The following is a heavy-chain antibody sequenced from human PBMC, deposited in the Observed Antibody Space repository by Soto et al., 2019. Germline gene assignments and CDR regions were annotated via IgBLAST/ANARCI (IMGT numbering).Heavy chain of an antibody. J-gene: IGHJ3*02. CDR2: ISGSGGST. CDR1: GFTFSSYA. Sequence: GGSLRLSCAASGFTFSSYAMSWVRQAPGKGLEWVSAISGSGGSTYYADSVKGRFTISRDNSKNTLYLQMNSLRAEDTAVYYSAKDAAIVVVVAAQAHAFDIWGQGTMVTVSS. D-gene: IGHD2-15*01. V-gene: IGHV3-23*01. CDR3: AKDAAIVVVVAAQAHAFDI.